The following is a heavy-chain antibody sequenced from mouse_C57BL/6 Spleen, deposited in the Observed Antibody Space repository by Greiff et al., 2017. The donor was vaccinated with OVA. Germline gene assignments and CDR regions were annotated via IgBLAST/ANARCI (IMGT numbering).Heavy chain of an antibody. D-gene: IGHD2-3*01. CDR2: IYPGNSDT. CDR3: TRSLDGYYWYFDG. J-gene: IGHJ1*03. Sequence: DVKLQESGTVLARPGASVKMSCKTSGYTFTSYWMHWVKQRPGQGLEWIGAIYPGNSDTSYNQKFKGKAKLTAVTSASTAYMELSSLTNEDSAVYYCTRSLDGYYWYFDGWGTGTTVTVSS. V-gene: IGHV1-5*01. CDR1: GYTFTSYW.